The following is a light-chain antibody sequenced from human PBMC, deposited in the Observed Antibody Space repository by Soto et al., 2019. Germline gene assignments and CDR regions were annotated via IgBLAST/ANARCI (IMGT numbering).Light chain of an antibody. V-gene: IGKV1-9*01. CDR3: QQRKSYPIT. J-gene: IGKJ5*01. CDR2: AAS. Sequence: DIPLTQSPSFLSASVGDRVTITCRASQGINTYLAWYQQKPWKDPKLLIFAASTLQNGVPTMFSGSGSGTEFSVTITSLQPEDFATYYCQQRKSYPITFGQGTRLEIK. CDR1: QGINTY.